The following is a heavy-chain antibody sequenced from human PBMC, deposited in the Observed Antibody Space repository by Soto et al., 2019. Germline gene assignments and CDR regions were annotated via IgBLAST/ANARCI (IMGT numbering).Heavy chain of an antibody. Sequence: SGPTLVNPTETLTLTCTVSGFSLSNARMGVSWIRQPPGKALEWLAHIFSNDEKSYSTSLKSRLTISKDTSKSQVVLTMTNMDPVDTATYYCARIIYSSSWAPGFDPWGQGTLVTAPQ. CDR2: IFSNDEK. V-gene: IGHV2-26*01. CDR3: ARIIYSSSWAPGFDP. CDR1: GFSLSNARMG. J-gene: IGHJ5*02. D-gene: IGHD6-13*01.